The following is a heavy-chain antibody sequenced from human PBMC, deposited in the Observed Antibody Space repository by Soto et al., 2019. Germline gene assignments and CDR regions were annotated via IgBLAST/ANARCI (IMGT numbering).Heavy chain of an antibody. CDR1: GFTVTSNG. Sequence: GGSLRLTCGVSGFTVTSNGVSWVRQAPGKGLEWVAAISPNGQGIWYADPVKGRFTISRYISRNTVFLQMDRLRAEDTSVYYCAKDRQYPRDYFHYWGQGTLVTVSS. V-gene: IGHV3-23*01. CDR3: AKDRQYPRDYFHY. D-gene: IGHD4-4*01. CDR2: ISPNGQGI. J-gene: IGHJ4*02.